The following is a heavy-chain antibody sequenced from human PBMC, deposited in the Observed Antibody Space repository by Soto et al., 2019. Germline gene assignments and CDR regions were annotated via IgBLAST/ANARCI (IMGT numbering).Heavy chain of an antibody. D-gene: IGHD6-25*01. CDR2: IHHSGGI. Sequence: QGQLQESGPGLVKPSGTLSLTCAVSGDSMSSADWWSWVRQPPGKGLEWIGEIHHSGGINYHPSLRSRVTISVDMSKNQFSLNLSSVTAADTAVYFCVCNGYYSLDHWGQGTLVIVSP. J-gene: IGHJ4*02. CDR1: GDSMSSADW. V-gene: IGHV4-4*02. CDR3: VCNGYYSLDH.